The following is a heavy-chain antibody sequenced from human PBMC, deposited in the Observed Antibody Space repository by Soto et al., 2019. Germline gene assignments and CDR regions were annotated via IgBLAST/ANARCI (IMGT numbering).Heavy chain of an antibody. D-gene: IGHD7-27*01. CDR1: GYTFTTYA. J-gene: IGHJ3*02. V-gene: IGHV1-3*01. Sequence: ASVKVSCKASGYTFTTYATHWVLQAPGQRLEGMAWINAGNGNTKYTQKFQDRVTITRDTSASTAYMELSSLRSEDTAVYYCASGANWVDIWGQETMVTV. CDR3: ASGANWVDI. CDR2: INAGNGNT.